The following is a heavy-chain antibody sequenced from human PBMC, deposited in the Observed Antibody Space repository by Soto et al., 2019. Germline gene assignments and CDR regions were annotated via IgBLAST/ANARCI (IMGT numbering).Heavy chain of an antibody. D-gene: IGHD1-26*01. J-gene: IGHJ4*02. CDR2: ISSSSSYI. V-gene: IGHV3-21*01. Sequence: GGSLRLSCAASGFTFSSYSMNWVRQAPGKGLEWVSSISSSSSYIYYADSVKGRFTISGDNAKNSLYLQMNSLRAEDTAVYYCASPEGGAADYWGQGTLVTVSS. CDR3: ASPEGGAADY. CDR1: GFTFSSYS.